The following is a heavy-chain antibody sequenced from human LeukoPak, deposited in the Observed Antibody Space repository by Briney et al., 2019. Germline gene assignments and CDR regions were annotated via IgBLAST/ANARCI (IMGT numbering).Heavy chain of an antibody. CDR2: INPNSGGT. CDR1: GYTFTDYH. D-gene: IGHD3-3*01. V-gene: IGHV1-2*02. CDR3: ARDIRPRVESFDY. J-gene: IGHJ4*02. Sequence: ASLKVSCKASGYTFTDYHLHWVRQAPGQGLEWMGWINPNSGGTNYAQKFQGRVTMTRDTSINTAYMELSRVRSDDTAVYYCARDIRPRVESFDYWGQGTLVTVSS.